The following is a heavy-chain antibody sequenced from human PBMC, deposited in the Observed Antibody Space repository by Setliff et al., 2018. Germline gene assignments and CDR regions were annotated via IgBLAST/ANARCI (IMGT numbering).Heavy chain of an antibody. V-gene: IGHV1-46*01. D-gene: IGHD3-9*01. CDR1: GYTFTNYY. J-gene: IGHJ5*02. CDR2: INPSGGST. Sequence: SVKVSCKASGYTFTNYYMHWVRQAPGQGLEWMGIINPSGGSTSYAQKFQGRVTMTRDTSTSTVYVELSSLRSGDTAVYYCARHPTGFPNWFDVWGQGTLVTVSS. CDR3: ARHPTGFPNWFDV.